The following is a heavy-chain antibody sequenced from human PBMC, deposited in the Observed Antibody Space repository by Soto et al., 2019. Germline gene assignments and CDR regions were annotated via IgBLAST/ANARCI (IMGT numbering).Heavy chain of an antibody. CDR3: ARDYDVNTAVDYWYFDL. CDR1: GGSITNHY. V-gene: IGHV4-4*07. J-gene: IGHJ2*01. D-gene: IGHD5-18*01. Sequence: QVQLQESGPRLVTPSETLTLTCSLSGGSITNHYRGWIRQPPGKGLEFIGRIYPSGRAHYNPSLQSRVTMSVDTSKNQFSLKVNSVTAADTAIYYCARDYDVNTAVDYWYFDLWGRGTLVTVSS. CDR2: IYPSGRA.